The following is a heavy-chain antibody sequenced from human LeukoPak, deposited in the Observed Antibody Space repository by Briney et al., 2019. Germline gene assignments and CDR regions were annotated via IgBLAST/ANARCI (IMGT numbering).Heavy chain of an antibody. CDR3: ARDIIERGGFTIFGTEYYYYGMDV. D-gene: IGHD3-3*01. J-gene: IGHJ6*02. Sequence: PSETLSLTCAVYGGSFSGYYWSWIRQPPGKGLEWIGEINHSGSTNYNPSLKSRVTISVDTSKNQFSLKLSSVTAADTAVYYCARDIIERGGFTIFGTEYYYYGMDVWGQGTTVTVSS. CDR2: INHSGST. V-gene: IGHV4-34*01. CDR1: GGSFSGYY.